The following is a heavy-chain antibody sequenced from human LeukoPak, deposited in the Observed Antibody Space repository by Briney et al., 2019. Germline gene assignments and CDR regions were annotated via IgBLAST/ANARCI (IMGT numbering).Heavy chain of an antibody. Sequence: GASVKVSCKASGYTFTGYYMHWVRQAPGQGLEWMGRINPNSGGTNYAQKFQGRVTMTRDTSISTAYMELSRLRSDDTAVYYCARGWVVPAAILREDYYYYGMDVWGHGTTVTVSS. J-gene: IGHJ6*02. CDR3: ARGWVVPAAILREDYYYYGMDV. V-gene: IGHV1-2*06. CDR2: INPNSGGT. CDR1: GYTFTGYY. D-gene: IGHD2-2*02.